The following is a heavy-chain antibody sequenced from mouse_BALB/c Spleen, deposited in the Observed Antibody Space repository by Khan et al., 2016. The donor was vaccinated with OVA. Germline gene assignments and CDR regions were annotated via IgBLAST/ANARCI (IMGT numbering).Heavy chain of an antibody. D-gene: IGHD1-1*01. J-gene: IGHJ4*01. CDR2: IYPYTDDT. CDR3: VRSATDYYTMAY. V-gene: IGHV1S136*01. Sequence: VQLQQSGPELVKPGASVKMSCKASGYTFTDYVIHWVKQKPGQGLEWIGYIYPYTDDTESTEGFKGKATLTLDKSSSTAYMDLSSLTSADSSVYYCVRSATDYYTMAYWGQGTSVTVSS. CDR1: GYTFTDYV.